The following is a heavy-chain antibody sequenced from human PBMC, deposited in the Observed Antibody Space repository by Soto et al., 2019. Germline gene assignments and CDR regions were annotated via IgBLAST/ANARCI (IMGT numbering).Heavy chain of an antibody. CDR2: ISYDGSEK. Sequence: QVQLVESGRGVVQPGRSLRLSGAASGFTFSSYGMHWVRQAPGKGLGWVAVISYDGSEKYYAVSVKGRFTISRDNSKNTLYLEMNSLRAEDTAVYYCAKGAVTTSLYYFDYWGQGTLVPVSS. D-gene: IGHD4-17*01. CDR3: AKGAVTTSLYYFDY. V-gene: IGHV3-30*18. CDR1: GFTFSSYG. J-gene: IGHJ4*02.